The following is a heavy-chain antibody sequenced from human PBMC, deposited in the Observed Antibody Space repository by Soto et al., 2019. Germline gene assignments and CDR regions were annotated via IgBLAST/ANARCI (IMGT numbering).Heavy chain of an antibody. CDR3: ARAAYNIDY. CDR1: GGSISSYY. Sequence: QVQLQESGPGLVKPSETLSLTCTVSGGSISSYYWNWIRQPPGKGLEWIGYIHSTGSTNYNPSLKSRVAISVDTSKTQFSLKLSSVTAADTALYYCARAAYNIDYWGQGTLVTVSS. D-gene: IGHD1-1*01. V-gene: IGHV4-59*01. J-gene: IGHJ4*02. CDR2: IHSTGST.